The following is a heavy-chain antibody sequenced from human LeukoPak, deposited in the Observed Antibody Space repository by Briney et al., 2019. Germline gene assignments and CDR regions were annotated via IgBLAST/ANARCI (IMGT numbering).Heavy chain of an antibody. CDR3: ASSLAADYYFDY. D-gene: IGHD3-3*02. V-gene: IGHV4-30-2*01. CDR2: IYHSGST. CDR1: GGSISSGGYS. J-gene: IGHJ4*02. Sequence: SQTLSLTCAVSGGSISSGGYSWSWIRQPPGKGLEWIGYIYHSGSTYYNPSLKSRVTISVDRSKNQFSLKLSSVTAAGTAVYYCASSLAADYYFDYWGQGTLVTVSS.